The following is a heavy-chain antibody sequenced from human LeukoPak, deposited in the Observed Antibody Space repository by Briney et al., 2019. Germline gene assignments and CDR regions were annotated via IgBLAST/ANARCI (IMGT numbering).Heavy chain of an antibody. D-gene: IGHD3-9*01. V-gene: IGHV3-23*01. Sequence: GGSLRLSCAASGFTFSSYTMSWVRQAPGKGLEWVSGISGSGGSTYYADSVKGRFTISRDNPKNTLYLQMNSLRAEDTAVYYCAKEGDFYDILTDYWGQGTLVTVSS. CDR3: AKEGDFYDILTDY. CDR2: ISGSGGST. J-gene: IGHJ4*02. CDR1: GFTFSSYT.